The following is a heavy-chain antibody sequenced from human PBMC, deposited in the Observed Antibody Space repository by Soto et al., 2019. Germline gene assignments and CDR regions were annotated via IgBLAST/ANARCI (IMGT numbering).Heavy chain of an antibody. Sequence: PSETLSLTCAVYGGSFSGYSWSWIRQPPGKGLEWIGEINLGGSSNYNPSLKSRVTISADTSKNQFSLKLSSVTAADTAVYYCSSSRRPRVFGYWGQGTLVTVSS. CDR3: SSSRRPRVFGY. J-gene: IGHJ4*02. CDR2: INLGGSS. CDR1: GGSFSGYS. V-gene: IGHV4-34*01.